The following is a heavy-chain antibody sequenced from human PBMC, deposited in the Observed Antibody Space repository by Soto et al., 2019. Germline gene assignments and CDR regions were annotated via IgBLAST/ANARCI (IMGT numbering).Heavy chain of an antibody. J-gene: IGHJ6*02. CDR2: IDPSDSYT. V-gene: IGHV5-10-1*01. Sequence: GESLKISCKGSGYSFTTYWINWVRQMPGKGLEWMGRIDPSDSYTNYSPSFEGHVTISADKSITTAYLQWSSLKASDTAIYYCARRFDSPSLGLEEDYYYYGMDVWGQGTTVTVSS. D-gene: IGHD3-16*01. CDR1: GYSFTTYW. CDR3: ARRFDSPSLGLEEDYYYYGMDV.